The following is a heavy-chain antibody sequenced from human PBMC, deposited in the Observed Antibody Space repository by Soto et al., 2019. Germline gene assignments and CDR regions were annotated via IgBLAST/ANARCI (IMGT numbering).Heavy chain of an antibody. Sequence: PGGSLRLSCAGSGFIVSSYYMSWFRQAPGKGLEWISVIYSGGSTYYADSVKGRFTISRDNSENTLCLQLNSLRAEDTAVYYCAKSGGNGWFADAFDVWGQGTMVTVSS. D-gene: IGHD6-19*01. CDR3: AKSGGNGWFADAFDV. V-gene: IGHV3-53*01. CDR2: IYSGGST. CDR1: GFIVSSYY. J-gene: IGHJ3*01.